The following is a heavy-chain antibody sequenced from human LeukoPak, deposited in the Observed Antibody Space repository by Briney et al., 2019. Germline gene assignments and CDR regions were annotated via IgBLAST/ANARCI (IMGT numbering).Heavy chain of an antibody. Sequence: GASVKVSCKASGGTFSSYAISWVRQAPGQGLEWMGGIIPIFGTANYAQKFQGRVTITTDESTSTAYMELSSLRSEDTAVYYCARGSGSTTVGYYYMDVWGKGTTVTVSS. D-gene: IGHD4-23*01. CDR2: IIPIFGTA. CDR3: ARGSGSTTVGYYYMDV. J-gene: IGHJ6*03. CDR1: GGTFSSYA. V-gene: IGHV1-69*05.